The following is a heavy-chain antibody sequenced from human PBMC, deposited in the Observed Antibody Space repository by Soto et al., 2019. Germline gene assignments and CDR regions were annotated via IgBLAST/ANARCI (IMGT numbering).Heavy chain of an antibody. D-gene: IGHD3-9*01. CDR3: ARGYFDWLPPEHWFDP. CDR2: INPNSGGT. Sequence: QVQLVQSGAEVKKPGASVKVSCKASGYTFTGYYMHWVRQAPGQGLEWMGWINPNSGGTNYAQKFQGWVTMTRDTSISTAYMELSRLRSDDTAVYYCARGYFDWLPPEHWFDPWGQGTLVTVSS. J-gene: IGHJ5*02. V-gene: IGHV1-2*04. CDR1: GYTFTGYY.